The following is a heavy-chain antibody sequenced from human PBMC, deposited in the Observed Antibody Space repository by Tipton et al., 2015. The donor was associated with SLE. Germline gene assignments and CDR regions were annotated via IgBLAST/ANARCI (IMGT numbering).Heavy chain of an antibody. J-gene: IGHJ4*02. V-gene: IGHV3-7*03. D-gene: IGHD3-3*01. CDR2: IYEDGSEK. CDR3: ARSHRGSTGFGVDY. Sequence: SLRLSCAASGFTFNNAWMTWVRQAPGKGLEWVANIYEDGSEKHYVDSVKGRFTISRDNAKNSLYLQMNSLRAEDTAVYYCARSHRGSTGFGVDYWGQGTLVTVSS. CDR1: GFTFNNAW.